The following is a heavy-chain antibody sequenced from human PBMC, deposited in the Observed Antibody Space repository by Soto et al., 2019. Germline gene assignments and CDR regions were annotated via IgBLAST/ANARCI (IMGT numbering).Heavy chain of an antibody. J-gene: IGHJ6*02. Sequence: QVQLQESGPGLVKPSQTLSLTYTVSGGSISSGGYYWSWIRQHPGKGLEWIGYIYYSGSTYYNPSLKSRVTISVDTSKNQFSLKLSSVTAADTAVYYCARSLYYYYYYGMDVWGQGTTVTVSS. CDR1: GGSISSGGYY. V-gene: IGHV4-31*03. CDR3: ARSLYYYYYYGMDV. CDR2: IYYSGST.